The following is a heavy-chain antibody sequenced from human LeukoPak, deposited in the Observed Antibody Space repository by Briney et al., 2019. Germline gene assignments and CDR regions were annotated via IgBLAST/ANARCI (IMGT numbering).Heavy chain of an antibody. D-gene: IGHD3-22*01. V-gene: IGHV4-30-4*01. J-gene: IGHJ4*02. CDR3: ARDPAYYYDSSGVFDY. Sequence: SETRSLTCTVSGGSISSGDYYWSWIRQPPGNGLEWIGYIYYSGSTYYNPSLKSRVTISVDTSKNQFSLKLSSVTAADTAVYYCARDPAYYYDSSGVFDYWGQGTLVTVSS. CDR2: IYYSGST. CDR1: GGSISSGDYY.